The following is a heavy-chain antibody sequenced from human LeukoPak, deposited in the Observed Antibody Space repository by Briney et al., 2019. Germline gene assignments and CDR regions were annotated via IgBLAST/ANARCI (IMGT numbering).Heavy chain of an antibody. CDR3: ARGSAAAGTLTYGMDV. Sequence: GGSLRLSCAASGFTFSSYSMNWVRQAPGKGLEWVSYISSSSSTIYYADSVKGRFTISRDNAKNSLYLQMNSLRAEDTAVYYCARGSAAAGTLTYGMDVWGQGTTVTVSS. J-gene: IGHJ6*02. CDR1: GFTFSSYS. V-gene: IGHV3-48*01. D-gene: IGHD6-13*01. CDR2: ISSSSSTI.